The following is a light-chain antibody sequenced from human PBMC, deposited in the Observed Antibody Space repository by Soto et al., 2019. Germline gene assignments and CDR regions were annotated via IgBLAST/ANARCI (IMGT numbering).Light chain of an antibody. CDR3: QKYDSALGT. J-gene: IGKJ1*01. CDR2: DAS. Sequence: DIQMTQSPSSLSASVGDRVTITCQASQDISNSLNWYQQKPGKAPKLLIYDASNLNTGVPSRFSGSGSETHFTFTISSLQPEDFATYYCQKYDSALGTFGQGTKVEIK. CDR1: QDISNS. V-gene: IGKV1-33*01.